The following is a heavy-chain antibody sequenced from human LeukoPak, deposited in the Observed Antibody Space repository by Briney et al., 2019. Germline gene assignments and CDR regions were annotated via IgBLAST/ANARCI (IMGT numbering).Heavy chain of an antibody. D-gene: IGHD3-3*01. CDR1: GFTFSSYG. CDR2: ISSTSSYI. V-gene: IGHV3-21*01. J-gene: IGHJ4*02. CDR3: ARGSGDYDFWSGYYSHFDY. Sequence: GGSLRLSCAASGFTFSSYGMHWVRQGPGKGLEWVSSISSTSSYIYYADSVKGRFTISRDSAKNSLYLQMNSLRAEDTAVYYCARGSGDYDFWSGYYSHFDYWGQGTLVTVSS.